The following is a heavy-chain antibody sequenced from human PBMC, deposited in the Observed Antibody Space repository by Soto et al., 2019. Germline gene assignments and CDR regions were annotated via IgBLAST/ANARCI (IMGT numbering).Heavy chain of an antibody. CDR2: IYYSGST. CDR1: GGSISSGGYY. CDR3: WGRENWQLRGGGGVWFDP. V-gene: IGHV4-31*03. Sequence: QVQLQESGPGLVKPSQTLSLTCTVSGGSISSGGYYWSWIRQHPGKGLEWIGYIYYSGSTYYNPSLQSRVTISVATSQTQYPMKLRLVTAALTAVDYSWGRENWQLRGGGGVWFDPWGQGTLVTVSS. J-gene: IGHJ5*02. D-gene: IGHD1-26*01.